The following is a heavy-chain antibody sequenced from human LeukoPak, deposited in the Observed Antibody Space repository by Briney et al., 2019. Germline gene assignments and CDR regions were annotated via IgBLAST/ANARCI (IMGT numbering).Heavy chain of an antibody. Sequence: PGGSLRLSCAASGFTFSSYAMSWVRQAPGKGLERVSAISGSGGSTYYADSVKGRFTISRDNSKNTLYLQMNSLRAEDTAVYYCAKGVTAIQRFSRGFPYYFDYWGQGTLVTVSS. V-gene: IGHV3-23*01. CDR2: ISGSGGST. CDR1: GFTFSSYA. J-gene: IGHJ4*02. D-gene: IGHD2-21*02. CDR3: AKGVTAIQRFSRGFPYYFDY.